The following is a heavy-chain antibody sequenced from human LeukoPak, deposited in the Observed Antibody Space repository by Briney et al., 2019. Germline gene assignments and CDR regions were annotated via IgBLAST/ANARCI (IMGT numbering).Heavy chain of an antibody. CDR3: ATGVYYDSSRYAFDI. V-gene: IGHV1-24*01. CDR1: GYTLTELS. CDR2: FDPEDGET. J-gene: IGHJ3*02. Sequence: ASVKVSCKVSGYTLTELSMHWVRQAPGKGLEWMGGFDPEDGETIYAQKFQGRVTMTEDTSTDTAYMELSSLGSEDTAVYYCATGVYYDSSRYAFDIWGQGTMVTVSS. D-gene: IGHD3-22*01.